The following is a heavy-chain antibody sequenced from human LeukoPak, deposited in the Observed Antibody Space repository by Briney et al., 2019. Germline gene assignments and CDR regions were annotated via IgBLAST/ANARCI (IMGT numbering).Heavy chain of an antibody. Sequence: GGSLRLSCAASGFTVSSNYMSWVRQAPGKGLEWVSVIYSGGSTYYADSVKGRFTISRDNSKNTLYLQMNSLRAEDTAVYYCARGEYCSSTSCPLDYWGQGTLVTVSS. J-gene: IGHJ4*02. CDR2: IYSGGST. D-gene: IGHD2-2*01. V-gene: IGHV3-53*01. CDR1: GFTVSSNY. CDR3: ARGEYCSSTSCPLDY.